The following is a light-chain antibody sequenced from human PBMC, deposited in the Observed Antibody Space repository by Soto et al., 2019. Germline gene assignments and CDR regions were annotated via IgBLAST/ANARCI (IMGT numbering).Light chain of an antibody. J-gene: IGLJ2*01. Sequence: QSALTQPASVSGSPGQSITLSCPGTSSAIGGYDYVSWYQRHPGKAPKLIIYDVNNRPSGVSNRFSGSKSGNTASLTISGLQAEDEADYYCTSYASGSSHVVFGGGTKLTVL. CDR3: TSYASGSSHVV. CDR1: SSAIGGYDY. V-gene: IGLV2-14*01. CDR2: DVN.